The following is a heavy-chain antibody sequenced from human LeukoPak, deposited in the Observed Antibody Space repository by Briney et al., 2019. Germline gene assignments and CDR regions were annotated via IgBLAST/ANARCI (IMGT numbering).Heavy chain of an antibody. CDR1: GGTFSSYA. J-gene: IGHJ6*02. CDR3: ARKTGSSSVLYYYYGMDV. CDR2: IVPIFGTA. Sequence: SVKVSCKASGGTFSSYAISWVRQAPGQGLEWMGGIVPIFGTANYAQKFQGRVTITADESTSTAYMELSSLRSEDTAVYYCARKTGSSSVLYYYYGMDVWGQGTTVTVSS. D-gene: IGHD6-6*01. V-gene: IGHV1-69*13.